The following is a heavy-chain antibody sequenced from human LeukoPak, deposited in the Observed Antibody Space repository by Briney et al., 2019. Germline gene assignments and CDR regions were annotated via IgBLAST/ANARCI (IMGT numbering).Heavy chain of an antibody. CDR1: SDSINYYY. CDR3: AKWSSTLKAFDF. Sequence: SETLSLTCSVPSDSINYYYWIWIRQPPGKELEWIAYTHYTGNTKSNPSLKSRVTTSVDTSKSQFSLKLSSVTAADTAVYYCAKWSSTLKAFDFWGQGILAIVSS. D-gene: IGHD2-8*01. V-gene: IGHV4-59*08. CDR2: THYTGNT. J-gene: IGHJ4*02.